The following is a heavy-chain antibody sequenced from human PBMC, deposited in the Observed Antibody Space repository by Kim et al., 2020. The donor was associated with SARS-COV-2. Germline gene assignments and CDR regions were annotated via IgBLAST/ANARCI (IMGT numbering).Heavy chain of an antibody. V-gene: IGHV5-10-1*04. CDR3: ARWSPAVAGRFDY. D-gene: IGHD6-19*01. J-gene: IGHJ4*02. Sequence: SPSFQGPVTISADKSISTAYLQWSSLKASDTAMYYCARWSPAVAGRFDYWGQGTLVTVSS.